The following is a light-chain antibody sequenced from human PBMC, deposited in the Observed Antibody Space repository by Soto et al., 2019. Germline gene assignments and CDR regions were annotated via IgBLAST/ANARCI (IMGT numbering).Light chain of an antibody. CDR1: SSDVGSYNL. Sequence: QSVLTQPASVSGPPGQSITISCTGTSSDVGSYNLVSWYQQHPGKAPKLTIYEVSKRPSGVSNRFSGSKSGNTASLTISGLQAEDEADYYCCSYAGSSTYVFGTGTKVTVL. V-gene: IGLV2-23*02. J-gene: IGLJ1*01. CDR2: EVS. CDR3: CSYAGSSTYV.